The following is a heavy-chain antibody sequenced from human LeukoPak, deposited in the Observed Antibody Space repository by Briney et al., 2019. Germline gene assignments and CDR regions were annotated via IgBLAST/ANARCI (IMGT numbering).Heavy chain of an antibody. CDR1: GFTFGSYS. V-gene: IGHV3-21*01. J-gene: IGHJ4*02. Sequence: GRCLRLSWAAAGFTFGSYSMSWVRHAPGEGLGWGSSISSSSSYISYAASVKGRFTISRDNAKNSLYLQMNSLRAEDTAVYYCARDSGIAALFDYWGQGTLVTVSS. CDR3: ARDSGIAALFDY. D-gene: IGHD6-13*01. CDR2: ISSSSSYI.